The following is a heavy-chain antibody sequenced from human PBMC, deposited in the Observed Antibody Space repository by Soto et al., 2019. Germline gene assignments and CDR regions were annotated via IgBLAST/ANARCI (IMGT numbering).Heavy chain of an antibody. D-gene: IGHD1-1*01. J-gene: IGHJ5*02. Sequence: QVQLVESGGGVVQPGRSLRLSCAASGFTFSSYGMHWVRQAPGKGLEWVAVIWYDGSNKYYADSVKGRFTISRDNSKNTLYLQMNSLRAEDTAVYYCARDPNWNDGGAHFDPWGQGTLVTVSS. CDR2: IWYDGSNK. CDR3: ARDPNWNDGGAHFDP. CDR1: GFTFSSYG. V-gene: IGHV3-33*01.